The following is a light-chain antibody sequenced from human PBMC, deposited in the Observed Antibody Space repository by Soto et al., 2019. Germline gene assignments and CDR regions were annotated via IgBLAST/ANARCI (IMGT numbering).Light chain of an antibody. CDR1: QTISGW. V-gene: IGKV1-5*03. J-gene: IGKJ2*01. CDR3: QQYDTFYT. Sequence: DIQLTQSPSTLSASIGDRVTITCRASQTISGWLAWYQQKPGKAPRLLIYKASSLENGVPSRFSGSGSGTEFTLTINSLQPDDFDTYYCQQYDTFYTLGQGTKLEIK. CDR2: KAS.